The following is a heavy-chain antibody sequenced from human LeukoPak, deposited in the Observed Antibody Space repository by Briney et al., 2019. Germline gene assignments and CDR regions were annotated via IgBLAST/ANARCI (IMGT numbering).Heavy chain of an antibody. Sequence: PSQTLSLTCTVSGGSISSGGYYWSWIRQHPGKGLEWIGYIYYNGSTYYHPSLKSRVTISVDTSKNQFSLKLSSVTAADTAVYYCARVSRAAAADYWGQGTLVTVSS. D-gene: IGHD6-13*01. V-gene: IGHV4-31*03. CDR1: GGSISSGGYY. J-gene: IGHJ4*02. CDR3: ARVSRAAAADY. CDR2: IYYNGST.